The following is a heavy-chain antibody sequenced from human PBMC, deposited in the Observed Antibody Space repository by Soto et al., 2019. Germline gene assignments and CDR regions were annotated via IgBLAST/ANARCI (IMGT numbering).Heavy chain of an antibody. CDR1: GFPFSSYV. CDR3: AKDSNKYSSSLRGRYFDY. J-gene: IGHJ4*02. CDR2: ISGGGSNT. Sequence: GGALRLSCAASGFPFSSYVMSWVRQAPGKGLEWVSGISGGGSNTFYADYVKGRFTISRDNSKNTLLLQMNSLGAEDTAVYYCAKDSNKYSSSLRGRYFDYWGQGIGVTVSS. V-gene: IGHV3-23*01. D-gene: IGHD4-4*01.